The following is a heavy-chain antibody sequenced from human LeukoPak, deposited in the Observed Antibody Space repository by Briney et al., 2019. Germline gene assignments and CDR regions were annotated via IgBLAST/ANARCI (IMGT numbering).Heavy chain of an antibody. CDR3: ARALYYYDSSGYYYSFDY. CDR1: GFXFSSYW. Sequence: GGSLRLSCAASGFXFSSYWIHWVRQAPGKGLVWVSRINSDGSSTSYADSVKGRFTISRDNAKNTLYLQMNSLRAEDTAVYYCARALYYYDSSGYYYSFDYWGQGTLVTVSS. D-gene: IGHD3-22*01. V-gene: IGHV3-74*01. CDR2: INSDGSST. J-gene: IGHJ4*02.